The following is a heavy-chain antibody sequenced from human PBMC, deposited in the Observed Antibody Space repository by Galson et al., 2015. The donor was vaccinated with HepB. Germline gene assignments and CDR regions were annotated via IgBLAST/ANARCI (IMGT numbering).Heavy chain of an antibody. CDR2: IKQDGSEK. CDR3: ARAVSSVGILDY. J-gene: IGHJ4*02. D-gene: IGHD2-21*01. V-gene: IGHV3-7*03. CDR1: GFIFSSYW. Sequence: SLRLSCAASGFIFSSYWMTWVRQAPGKGLEWVANIKQDGSEKYYVESVKGRFTISRDNAKNSLSLQMHSLRVEDTAVYYCARAVSSVGILDYWGQGTLVTASS.